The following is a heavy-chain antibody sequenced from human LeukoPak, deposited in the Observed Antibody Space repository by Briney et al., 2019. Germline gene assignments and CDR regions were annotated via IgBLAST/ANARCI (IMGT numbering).Heavy chain of an antibody. CDR2: IYGGGGT. CDR1: GFIFSNYV. V-gene: IGHV3-23*03. CDR3: TRHQYDAFEI. J-gene: IGHJ3*02. Sequence: GGSLRLSCAASGFIFSNYVMSWVRQAPGKGLEWVSVIYGGGGTYYADSAKGRFAISRDNSKNTLYLQISSLRAEDTAIYYCTRHQYDAFEIWGQGTMVTVSS. D-gene: IGHD4-11*01.